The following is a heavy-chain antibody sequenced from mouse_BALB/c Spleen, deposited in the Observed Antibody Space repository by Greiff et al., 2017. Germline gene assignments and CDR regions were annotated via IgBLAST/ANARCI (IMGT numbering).Heavy chain of an antibody. D-gene: IGHD1-1*01. V-gene: IGHV5-9-3*01. CDR1: GFTFSSYA. Sequence: EVHLVESGGGLVKPGGSLKLSCAASGFTFSSYAMSWVRQTPEKRLEWVATISSGGSYTYYPDSVKGRFTISRDNAKNTLYLQMSSLRSEDTAMYYCARHEGFTTGMDYWGQGTSVTVSS. CDR2: ISSGGSYT. J-gene: IGHJ4*01. CDR3: ARHEGFTTGMDY.